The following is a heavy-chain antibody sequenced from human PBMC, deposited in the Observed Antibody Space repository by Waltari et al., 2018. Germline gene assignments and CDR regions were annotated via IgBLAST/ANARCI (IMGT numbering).Heavy chain of an antibody. CDR3: ARGGRYYDILTGYYSIRAFDI. V-gene: IGHV4-38-2*01. CDR2: IYHSGRT. J-gene: IGHJ3*02. D-gene: IGHD3-9*01. CDR1: GYSISSGYY. Sequence: QVQLQESGPGLVKPSETLSLTCAVSGYSISSGYYWGWIRQPPGKGLEWIGSIYHSGRTYYNPSLKSRVTIAVDTSKNQFSLKLSSVTAADTAVYYCARGGRYYDILTGYYSIRAFDIWGQGTMVTVSS.